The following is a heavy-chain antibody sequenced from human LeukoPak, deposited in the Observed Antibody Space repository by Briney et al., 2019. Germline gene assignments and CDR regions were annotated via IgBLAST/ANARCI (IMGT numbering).Heavy chain of an antibody. CDR2: IYHSGST. Sequence: SQTLSLTCTVSGGSISSGGYYWSWIRQPPGKGLECIGYIYHSGSTYYNPSLKSRVTISVDRSKNQFSLKLSSVTAADTAVYYCARGDYYGSGRTAAFDIWGQGTMVTVSS. D-gene: IGHD3-10*01. CDR1: GGSISSGGYY. J-gene: IGHJ3*02. V-gene: IGHV4-30-2*01. CDR3: ARGDYYGSGRTAAFDI.